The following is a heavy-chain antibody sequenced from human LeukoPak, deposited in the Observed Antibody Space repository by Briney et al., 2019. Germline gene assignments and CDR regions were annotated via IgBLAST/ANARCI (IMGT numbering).Heavy chain of an antibody. CDR2: ISGSGGST. D-gene: IGHD3-3*02. J-gene: IGHJ5*02. V-gene: IGHV3-23*01. CDR3: AKLGHFNWFDP. CDR1: GFTFSSYA. Sequence: GASLRLSCAASGFTFSSYAMSWVRQAPGKGPEWVSAISGSGGSTYYADSVKGRFTISRDNSKNTLYLQMNSLRAEDTAVYYCAKLGHFNWFDPWGQGTLVTVSS.